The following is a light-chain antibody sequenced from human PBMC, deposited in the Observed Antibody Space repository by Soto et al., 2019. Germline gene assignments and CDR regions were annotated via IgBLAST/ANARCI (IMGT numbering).Light chain of an antibody. J-gene: IGKJ1*01. V-gene: IGKV1-5*01. Sequence: DIEMTQSPSTLSASVGDRVTITCRASQTIRRWLAWYQQRPGKAPKVLIYDASTLESGVSARFSGSGSETEFTLTICILLPEDSATYYCQHYNSDPWTFGQGTKVDI. CDR2: DAS. CDR3: QHYNSDPWT. CDR1: QTIRRW.